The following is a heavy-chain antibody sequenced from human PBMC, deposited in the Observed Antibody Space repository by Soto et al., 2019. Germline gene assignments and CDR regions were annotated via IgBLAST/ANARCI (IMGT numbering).Heavy chain of an antibody. V-gene: IGHV3-23*01. D-gene: IGHD1-7*01. J-gene: IGHJ4*02. CDR1: GFTFSSYA. Sequence: GWSLRLSCAASGFTFSSYAMSWVRQAPGKGLEWVSAISGSGGSTYYADSVKGRFTISRDNSKNTLYLQMNSLRAEDTAVYYCEKQNNWNYEDYWGQGTLVTGSS. CDR3: EKQNNWNYEDY. CDR2: ISGSGGST.